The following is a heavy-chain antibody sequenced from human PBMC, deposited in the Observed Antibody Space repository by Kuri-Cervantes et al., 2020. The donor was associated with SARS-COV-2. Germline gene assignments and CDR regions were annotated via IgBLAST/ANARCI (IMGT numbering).Heavy chain of an antibody. CDR2: INPNSGGT. CDR3: ARGTTIFGVAIWFDP. CDR1: GGTFSSYY. J-gene: IGHJ5*02. D-gene: IGHD3-3*01. V-gene: IGHV1-2*02. Sequence: ASVKVSCKASGGTFSSYYMHWVRQAPGQGLEWMGWINPNSGGTNYAQRFQGRVTMTRDTSISTAYMELSSLRSEDTAVYYCARGTTIFGVAIWFDPWGQGTLVTVSS.